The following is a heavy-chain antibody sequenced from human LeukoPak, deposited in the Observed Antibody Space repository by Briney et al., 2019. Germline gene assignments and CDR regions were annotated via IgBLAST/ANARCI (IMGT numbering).Heavy chain of an antibody. V-gene: IGHV4-59*01. D-gene: IGHD3-22*01. Sequence: SETLSLTCSVSGGSISSYYWSWIRQPPGEGLEWIAFIYYSGSTNYNPSLKSRVTISVDTSKNQFSLKLSSVTAADTAVYYCARDHYDSSGFDSTFDYWGQGTLVTVSS. CDR1: GGSISSYY. CDR3: ARDHYDSSGFDSTFDY. CDR2: IYYSGST. J-gene: IGHJ4*02.